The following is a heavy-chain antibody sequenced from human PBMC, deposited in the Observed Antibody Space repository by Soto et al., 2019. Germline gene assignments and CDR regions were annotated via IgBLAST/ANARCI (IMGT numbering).Heavy chain of an antibody. J-gene: IGHJ4*02. CDR1: GFTVSSNY. D-gene: IGHD2-2*01. V-gene: IGHV3-53*02. Sequence: EVQLVETGGGLIQPGGSLRLSCAASGFTVSSNYMSWVRQAPGKGLEWVSVIYSGGSTYYADSVMGRFTISRDNSKNTLYLQMNSLRAEDTAVYYCARGQGTIVVVPAAPYYFDYWGQGTLVTVSS. CDR2: IYSGGST. CDR3: ARGQGTIVVVPAAPYYFDY.